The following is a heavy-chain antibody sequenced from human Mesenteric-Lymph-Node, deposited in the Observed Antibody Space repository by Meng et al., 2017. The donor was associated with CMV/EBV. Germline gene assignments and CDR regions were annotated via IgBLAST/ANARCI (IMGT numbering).Heavy chain of an antibody. J-gene: IGHJ6*02. V-gene: IGHV3-53*01. CDR1: GFTSSSYW. Sequence: GASLKISCAASGFTSSSYWMSWVRQAPGRGLEWVSLMSSDGSTFYAESVQGRLIISRDNSKNTVFLQMNSLRAEDTAVYYCARVDIYSHYYYYGMDVWGQGTTVTVSS. CDR3: ARVDIYSHYYYYGMDV. CDR2: MSSDGST. D-gene: IGHD4-11*01.